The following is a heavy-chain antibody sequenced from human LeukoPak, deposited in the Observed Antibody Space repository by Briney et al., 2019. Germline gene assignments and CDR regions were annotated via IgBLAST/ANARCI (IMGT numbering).Heavy chain of an antibody. CDR2: IYSGGST. D-gene: IGHD3-9*01. V-gene: IGHV3-53*01. J-gene: IGHJ3*02. CDR3: ARSSHYDILTGYSEEDAFDI. CDR1: GFAVSSNY. Sequence: GGSLRLSCAASGFAVSSNYMSWVRQAPGKGLEWVSVIYSGGSTDYADSVKGRFTISRDNSKNTLYLQMNSLRVEDTAVYYCARSSHYDILTGYSEEDAFDIWGQGTMVTVSS.